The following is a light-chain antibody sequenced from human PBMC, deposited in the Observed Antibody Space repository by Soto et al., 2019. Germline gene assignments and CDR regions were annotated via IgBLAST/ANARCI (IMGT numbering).Light chain of an antibody. Sequence: QAVLTQPASVSGSPGQSITISCTRTSSDVGTYNYVSWYQQHPGKVPKLIIYEVSNRPSGVSNRFSGSKSGNTASLTISGLQAEDEADYYCTSYTTSSTVVFAGGTKLTVL. CDR2: EVS. J-gene: IGLJ2*01. CDR1: SSDVGTYNY. CDR3: TSYTTSSTVV. V-gene: IGLV2-14*01.